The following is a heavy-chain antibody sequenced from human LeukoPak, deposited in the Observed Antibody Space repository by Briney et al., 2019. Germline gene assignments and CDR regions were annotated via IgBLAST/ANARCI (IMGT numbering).Heavy chain of an antibody. CDR3: VRASRGRLGELPRD. CDR1: GDSINNSSHY. D-gene: IGHD3-10*01. V-gene: IGHV4-39*07. J-gene: IGHJ4*02. CDR2: IHYTGTT. Sequence: PSETLSLTCTVSGDSINNSSHYWCWGWIRQYPGMRLEWIGSIHYTGTTYYNPSLESRLTMSIDTSKKQFSLKLRSVTAADSAMYYCVRASRGRLGELPRDWGQGTLVTVSS.